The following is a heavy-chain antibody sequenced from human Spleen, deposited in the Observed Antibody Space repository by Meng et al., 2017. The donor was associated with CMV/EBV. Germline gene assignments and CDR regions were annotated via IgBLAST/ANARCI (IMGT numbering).Heavy chain of an antibody. J-gene: IGHJ3*02. CDR1: GFIVSAKY. CDR2: LYSGGNT. Sequence: ETLSLTCAASGFIVSAKYVSWIRQAPGKGLEWVSVLYSGGNTYYGDSVRGRFTISIDKSENTLYLQMNSLRREDTAVYYCARVPKYDYDSSDAFDIWGQGSMVTVSS. CDR3: ARVPKYDYDSSDAFDI. D-gene: IGHD3-22*01. V-gene: IGHV3-66*02.